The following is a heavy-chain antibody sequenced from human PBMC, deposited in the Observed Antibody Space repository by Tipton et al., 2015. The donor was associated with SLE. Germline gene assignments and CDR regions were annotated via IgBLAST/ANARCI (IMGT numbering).Heavy chain of an antibody. Sequence: SLRLSCVASGFTFSSCWMSWVRQAPGKGLEWVANINQDGSQKYSVDSVKGRFTISRDNDKNSLYMQMQSLRAEDTAVYYCARLYTSGWDDGFDIWGQGTVVTVSS. CDR3: ARLYTSGWDDGFDI. V-gene: IGHV3-7*01. CDR1: GFTFSSCW. D-gene: IGHD6-19*01. CDR2: INQDGSQK. J-gene: IGHJ3*02.